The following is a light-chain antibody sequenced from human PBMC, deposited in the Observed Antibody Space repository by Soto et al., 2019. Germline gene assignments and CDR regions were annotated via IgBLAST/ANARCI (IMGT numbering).Light chain of an antibody. Sequence: DIQMSQSPSTLSASVVYRFAISVRDSQSSSSWLAWYQQKPGKATKLLIYKSSSLQSGVPSTFSGSGSGKEFPLTISILQQDDLPTYCCQQDNSHRTSGQRSKVDI. J-gene: IGKJ1*01. V-gene: IGKV1-5*03. CDR3: QQDNSHRT. CDR2: KSS. CDR1: QSSSSW.